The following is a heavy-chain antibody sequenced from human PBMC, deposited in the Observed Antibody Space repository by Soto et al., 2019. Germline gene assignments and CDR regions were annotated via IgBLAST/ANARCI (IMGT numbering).Heavy chain of an antibody. Sequence: EVQLVESGGGLIQPGGSLRLSCAASGFTVSSNYMSWVRQAPGKGLEWVSVIYSDGSTYYADSVKGRFTISRDNSKNTLYLQMNSLRAEDTAVYYCARVGYAVNTGGAFDIWGQGTMVTVSS. D-gene: IGHD4-17*01. CDR1: GFTVSSNY. CDR3: ARVGYAVNTGGAFDI. CDR2: IYSDGST. V-gene: IGHV3-53*01. J-gene: IGHJ3*02.